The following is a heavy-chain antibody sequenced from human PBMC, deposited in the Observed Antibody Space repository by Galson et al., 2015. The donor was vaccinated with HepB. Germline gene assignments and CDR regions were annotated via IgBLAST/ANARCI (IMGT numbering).Heavy chain of an antibody. Sequence: SLRLSCAVSGFTFRDYNMTWVRQAPGKGLEWVSSISSTSSYPDYADSVKGRFTISRDYAKNSLHLQMNSLRAEDTAVYYCARENFTIAVTGPLFDYWGLGTLVTVSS. J-gene: IGHJ4*02. CDR2: ISSTSSYP. CDR1: GFTFRDYN. CDR3: ARENFTIAVTGPLFDY. V-gene: IGHV3-21*01. D-gene: IGHD6-19*01.